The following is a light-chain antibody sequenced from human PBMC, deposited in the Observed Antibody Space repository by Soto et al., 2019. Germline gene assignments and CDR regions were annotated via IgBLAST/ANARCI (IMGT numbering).Light chain of an antibody. V-gene: IGKV1-5*03. CDR1: QSIDDW. CDR3: QQYHRYIT. CDR2: TAS. J-gene: IGKJ5*01. Sequence: DIQMTQSPSTLSASVGDRVTITCRASQSIDDWLAWYQQKPGKAPKLLIYTASSLQSGVPSRFSGRGSGTDFTPTISSLQPDAFATYYCQQYHRYITFGQGTRMEIK.